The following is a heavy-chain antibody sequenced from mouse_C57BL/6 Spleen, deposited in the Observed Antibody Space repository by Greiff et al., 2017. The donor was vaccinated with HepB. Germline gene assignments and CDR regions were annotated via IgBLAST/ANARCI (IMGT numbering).Heavy chain of an antibody. Sequence: VKLQESGPGLVAPSQSLSITCTVSGFSLTSYGVHWVRQPPGKGLEWLVVIWSDGSTTYNSALKSRLSISKDNSKSQVFLKMNSLQTDDTAMYYCARSYSNYVPYAMDYWGQGTSVTVSS. CDR3: ARSYSNYVPYAMDY. J-gene: IGHJ4*01. CDR1: GFSLTSYG. V-gene: IGHV2-6*03. D-gene: IGHD2-5*01. CDR2: IWSDGST.